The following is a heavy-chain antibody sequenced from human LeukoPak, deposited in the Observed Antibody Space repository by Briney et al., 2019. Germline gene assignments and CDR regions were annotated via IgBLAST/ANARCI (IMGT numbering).Heavy chain of an antibody. CDR3: AKDGPYCGGDCEYFQH. CDR1: GFTFCGFA. J-gene: IGHJ1*01. V-gene: IGHV3-43*02. CDR2: FSGDGGST. D-gene: IGHD2-21*02. Sequence: GSLRLSCAGSGFTFCGFALHWVRQTSGKGLEWVLLFSGDGGSTYYADSVKGRFTISRDNSKNSLYLQMNSLRTEDTALYYCAKDGPYCGGDCEYFQHWGQGTLVTVSS.